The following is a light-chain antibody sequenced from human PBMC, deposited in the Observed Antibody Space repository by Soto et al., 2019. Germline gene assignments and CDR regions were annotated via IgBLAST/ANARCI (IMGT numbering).Light chain of an antibody. Sequence: EIVLTQSPATLSLYAWERAALSFMASQSVDSYLAWYQQKPGRSHRLLIYDASNRATGVPARFSGSGSGTDFTLTISSLETEDFAVYFCQQRSFWPTFGRGTKVDIK. J-gene: IGKJ1*01. CDR3: QQRSFWPT. CDR1: QSVDSY. CDR2: DAS. V-gene: IGKV3-11*01.